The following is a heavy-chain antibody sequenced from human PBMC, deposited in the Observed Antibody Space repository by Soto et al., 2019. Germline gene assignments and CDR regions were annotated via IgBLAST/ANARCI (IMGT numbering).Heavy chain of an antibody. V-gene: IGHV3-43*02. CDR1: GFTFDDYA. CDR2: ISGDGGST. Sequence: GGSLRLSRAASGFTFDDYAMHWVRQAPGKGLEWVSLISGDGGSTYYADSVKGRFTISRDNSKNSLYLQMNSLRTEDTALYYCAKDFPDIAAAGTRGYFDYWGQGTLVTVSS. CDR3: AKDFPDIAAAGTRGYFDY. D-gene: IGHD6-13*01. J-gene: IGHJ4*02.